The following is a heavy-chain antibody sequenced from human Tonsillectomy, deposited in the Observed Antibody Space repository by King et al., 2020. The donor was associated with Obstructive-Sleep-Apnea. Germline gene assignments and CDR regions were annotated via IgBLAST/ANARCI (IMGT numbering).Heavy chain of an antibody. CDR2: IYYRGRT. V-gene: IGHV4-59*01. CDR3: ARMAYCGGDCSEWDDAFDV. J-gene: IGHJ3*01. Sequence: QLQESGPGLVKPSETLSLTCTVFGGSISSYYWSWIRQPPGKGLEWIGYIYYRGRTDYNPSLKSRVTISLDTSKKQFSLKLRSVTAADTAVYYCARMAYCGGDCSEWDDAFDVWGRGTMVTVSS. CDR1: GGSISSYY. D-gene: IGHD2-21*02.